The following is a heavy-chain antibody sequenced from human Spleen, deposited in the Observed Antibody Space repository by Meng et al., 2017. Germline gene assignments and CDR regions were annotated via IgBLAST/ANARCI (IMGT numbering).Heavy chain of an antibody. V-gene: IGHV3-7*03. D-gene: IGHD4-23*01. J-gene: IGHJ6*02. CDR2: INLDGSDK. CDR1: GFSFTSYH. CDR3: VTDQGGNLYYYYGMDV. Sequence: GGSLRLSCVASGFSFTSYHMTWVRQAPGKGLEWVANINLDGSDKAYADSVKGRFTISRDNSKNTLYLQMNSLRAEDTALYYCVTDQGGNLYYYYGMDVWGQGTTVTVSS.